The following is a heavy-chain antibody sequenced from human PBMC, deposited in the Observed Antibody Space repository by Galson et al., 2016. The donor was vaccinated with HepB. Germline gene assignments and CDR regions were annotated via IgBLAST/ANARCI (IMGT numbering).Heavy chain of an antibody. Sequence: SLRLSCAASGFRFSGYALHWVRQAPGKGLEWVAVISYDGIKKYYADSVEGRFTISRDNSKSTLYLQMNSLRGDDTAIYYCARGGLPAVTIEYWGQGTLVTVSS. J-gene: IGHJ4*02. D-gene: IGHD4-17*01. CDR3: ARGGLPAVTIEY. CDR2: ISYDGIKK. CDR1: GFRFSGYA. V-gene: IGHV3-30*04.